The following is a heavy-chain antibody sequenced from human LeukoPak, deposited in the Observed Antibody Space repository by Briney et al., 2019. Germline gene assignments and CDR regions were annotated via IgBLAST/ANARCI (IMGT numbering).Heavy chain of an antibody. Sequence: PGGSLRLSCAASGFTFSSYAMSWVRQAPGKGLERVSAISGSGGSTYYADSVKGRFTISRDNSKNTLYLQMNSLRAEDTAVYYCAKDREGYDSSGYYLFHYWGQGTLVTVSS. CDR3: AKDREGYDSSGYYLFHY. CDR2: ISGSGGST. D-gene: IGHD3-22*01. CDR1: GFTFSSYA. J-gene: IGHJ4*02. V-gene: IGHV3-23*01.